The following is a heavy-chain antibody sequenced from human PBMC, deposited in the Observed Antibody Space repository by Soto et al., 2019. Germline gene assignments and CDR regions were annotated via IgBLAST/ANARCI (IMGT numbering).Heavy chain of an antibody. CDR3: ARLLVADFWSGSHGRPNWFDP. CDR1: GGSISSYY. CDR2: IYTSGST. J-gene: IGHJ5*02. V-gene: IGHV4-4*07. Sequence: SETLSLTCTVSGGSISSYYWSWIRQPAGKGLEWIGRIYTSGSTNYNPSLKSRVTMSVDTSKNQFSLKLSSVTAADTAAYCCARLLVADFWSGSHGRPNWFDPWGQGTLVTVSS. D-gene: IGHD3-3*01.